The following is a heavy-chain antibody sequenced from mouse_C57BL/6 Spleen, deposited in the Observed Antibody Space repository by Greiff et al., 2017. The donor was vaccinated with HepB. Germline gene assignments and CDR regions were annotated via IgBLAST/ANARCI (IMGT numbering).Heavy chain of an antibody. CDR2: FHPYNDDT. D-gene: IGHD1-1*01. V-gene: IGHV1-47*01. J-gene: IGHJ4*01. CDR3: AIYYYGSSYAMDY. CDR1: GYTFTTYP. Sequence: QVQLKESGAELVKPGASVKMSCKASGYTFTTYPIEWMKQNHGKSLEWIGNFHPYNDDTKYNEKFKGKATLTVEKSSSTVYLELSRLTSDDSAVYYCAIYYYGSSYAMDYWGQGTSVTVSS.